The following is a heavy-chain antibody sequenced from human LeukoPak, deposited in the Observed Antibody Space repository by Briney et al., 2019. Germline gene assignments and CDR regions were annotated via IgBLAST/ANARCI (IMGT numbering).Heavy chain of an antibody. CDR3: SSKILTGYYMGYFDY. Sequence: GGSLRLSCAASGFTFSSHAMSWVRQAPGKGLEWVSAISGSGGSTYYADSVKGRFTISRDNSKNTLYLQMNSLRAEDTAVYYCSSKILTGYYMGYFDYWGQGTLVTVSS. J-gene: IGHJ4*02. D-gene: IGHD3-9*01. CDR2: ISGSGGST. CDR1: GFTFSSHA. V-gene: IGHV3-23*01.